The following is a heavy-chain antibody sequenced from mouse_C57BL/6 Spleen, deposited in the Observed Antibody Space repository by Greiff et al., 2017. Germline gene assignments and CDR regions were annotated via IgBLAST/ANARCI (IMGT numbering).Heavy chain of an antibody. V-gene: IGHV1-80*01. CDR1: GYAFSSYW. J-gene: IGHJ2*01. Sequence: VQLVESGAELVKPGASVKISCKASGYAFSSYWMNWVKQRPGKGLEWIGQIYPGDGDTNYNGKFKGKATLTADKSSSTAYMQLSRLSSESSAVYFCARERNSPPDSWGAGTTLTESS. CDR2: IYPGDGDT. CDR3: ARERNSPPDS.